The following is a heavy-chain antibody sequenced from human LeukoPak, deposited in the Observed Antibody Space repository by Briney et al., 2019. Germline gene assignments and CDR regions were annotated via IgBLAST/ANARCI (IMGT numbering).Heavy chain of an antibody. CDR2: IYTSGST. Sequence: SETLSLTCTVSGGSFSNYYWSWIRQPAGKGLEWIGRIYTSGSTNYNPSVKSRVTMSVDTSNNQFSLKLTSVTAAGTAVYYCARQPPQYYGMDVWGQGTTVTVSS. CDR1: GGSFSNYY. V-gene: IGHV4-4*07. D-gene: IGHD1-14*01. CDR3: ARQPPQYYGMDV. J-gene: IGHJ6*02.